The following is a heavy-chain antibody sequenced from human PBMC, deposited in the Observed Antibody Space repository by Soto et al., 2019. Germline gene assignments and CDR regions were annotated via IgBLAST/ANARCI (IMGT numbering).Heavy chain of an antibody. CDR2: IYWDDDK. CDR1: GFSLSTSGVG. D-gene: IGHD2-15*01. J-gene: IGHJ6*02. Sequence: QITLKESGPTLVKPTQTLTLTCTFSGFSLSTSGVGVAWIRQPPGKALEWLALIYWDDDKRYRPSLESRRTITKDTSKNQVVLTMPNMGSVDTATYYCSYLPCSGGSCYWFSFSGMDVWGQGTTVTVSS. CDR3: SYLPCSGGSCYWFSFSGMDV. V-gene: IGHV2-5*02.